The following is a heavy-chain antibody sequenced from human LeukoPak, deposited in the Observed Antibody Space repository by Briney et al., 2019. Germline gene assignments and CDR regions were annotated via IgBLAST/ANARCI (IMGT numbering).Heavy chain of an antibody. J-gene: IGHJ4*02. Sequence: GASVKVSCKASGYTFTSYGISWVRQAPGQGLEWMGWISAYNGNTNYAQKLQGRVTMTTDTSTSTAYMEPRSLRSDDTAVYYCARGHKWLPSLQVDYWGQGTLVTVSS. D-gene: IGHD5-24*01. CDR2: ISAYNGNT. CDR1: GYTFTSYG. V-gene: IGHV1-18*01. CDR3: ARGHKWLPSLQVDY.